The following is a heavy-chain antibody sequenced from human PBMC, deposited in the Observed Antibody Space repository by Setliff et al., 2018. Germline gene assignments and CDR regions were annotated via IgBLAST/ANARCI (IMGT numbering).Heavy chain of an antibody. CDR2: TIPMFGST. CDR1: GGTFSSYG. J-gene: IGHJ4*02. D-gene: IGHD2-2*01. CDR3: AKDQEICSSTSCYPLYFDY. V-gene: IGHV1-69*05. Sequence: SVKVSCKASGGTFSSYGISWVRQAPGQGLEWMGGTIPMFGSTKYAQKFQERVTIIKDESTSTAYMEVSSLRTEDTAVYYCAKDQEICSSTSCYPLYFDYWGQGTLVTVSS.